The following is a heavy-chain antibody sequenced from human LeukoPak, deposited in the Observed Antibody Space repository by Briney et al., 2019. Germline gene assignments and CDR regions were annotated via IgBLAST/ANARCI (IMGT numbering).Heavy chain of an antibody. CDR1: GFTVSSNY. V-gene: IGHV3-66*02. CDR2: IYSGGST. J-gene: IGHJ4*02. Sequence: PGGSLRLSCAASGFTVSSNYMNWVRQAPGKGLEWVSVIYSGGSTYYADSVKGRFTISRDNSKNTLYLQMNSPRAEDTAVYYCARYYCSSTSCYKGFDYWGQGTLVTVSS. D-gene: IGHD2-2*02. CDR3: ARYYCSSTSCYKGFDY.